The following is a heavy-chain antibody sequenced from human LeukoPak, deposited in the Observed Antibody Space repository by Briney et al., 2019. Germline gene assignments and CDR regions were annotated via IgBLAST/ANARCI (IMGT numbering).Heavy chain of an antibody. J-gene: IGHJ4*02. CDR3: AKDSSSCPTGDY. CDR1: GFTFSSYG. Sequence: PGGSLRLSCAASGFTFSSYGISWVRQAPGKGLEWVSTISGSGGRTYYADSVKGRFTISRDNSKNTLYLQMNSLRAEDTAVYYCAKDSSSCPTGDYWGQGTLVTVSS. CDR2: ISGSGGRT. D-gene: IGHD6-13*01. V-gene: IGHV3-23*01.